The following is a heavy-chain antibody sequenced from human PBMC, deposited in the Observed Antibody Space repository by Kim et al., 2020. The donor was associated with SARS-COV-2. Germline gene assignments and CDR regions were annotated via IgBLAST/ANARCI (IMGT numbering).Heavy chain of an antibody. V-gene: IGHV4-4*07. J-gene: IGHJ6*02. CDR2: IYTSGST. CDR1: GGSISSYY. D-gene: IGHD3-10*01. Sequence: SETLSLTCTVSGGSISSYYWSWIRQPAGKGLEWIGRIYTSGSTNYNPSLKSRVTMSVDTSENRFSLKLSSVTAADTAVYYCARTLSPYYYGSGTLYGMDVWGQGTTVTVSS. CDR3: ARTLSPYYYGSGTLYGMDV.